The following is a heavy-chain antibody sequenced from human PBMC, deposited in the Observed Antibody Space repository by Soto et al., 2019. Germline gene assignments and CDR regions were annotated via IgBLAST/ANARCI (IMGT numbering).Heavy chain of an antibody. Sequence: EVKVLDSGGGLVQPGGSLRLSCAASGFTCNNYAMNWVRQAPGKGLEWVATISATGGSTYYADSVKGRFTISSDNSKNTLYLQMNGLRVEDTAVYYCAKDRLAGNFDYWGQGTQVTVSS. CDR3: AKDRLAGNFDY. CDR2: ISATGGST. CDR1: GFTCNNYA. V-gene: IGHV3-23*01. J-gene: IGHJ4*02.